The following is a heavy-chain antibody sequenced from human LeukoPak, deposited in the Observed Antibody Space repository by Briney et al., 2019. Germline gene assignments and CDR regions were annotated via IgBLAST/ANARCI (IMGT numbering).Heavy chain of an antibody. CDR1: GFTFSSYG. CDR2: IWFDGSDK. Sequence: GGSLRLSCAASGFTFSSYGMHWVRQAPGKGLEWVAVIWFDGSDKYYADSVKGRFAISRDNSKNTLYLQMNSLRAVDTAVYYCARDGYSGYDFYFDYWGQGSLVTVSS. J-gene: IGHJ4*02. CDR3: ARDGYSGYDFYFDY. D-gene: IGHD5-12*01. V-gene: IGHV3-33*01.